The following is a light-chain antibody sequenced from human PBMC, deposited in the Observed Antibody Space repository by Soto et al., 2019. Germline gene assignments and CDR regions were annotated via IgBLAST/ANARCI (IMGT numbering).Light chain of an antibody. CDR1: QSVSNNY. CDR3: QQYGSSPRT. J-gene: IGKJ1*01. V-gene: IGKV3-20*01. Sequence: EFVLTQSPGTLSLSPGERATLSCRASQSVSNNYLAWYQQKPGQAPRLLIYGASSRATGIPDRFSGSGSGTDFILTISRLEPEDFAVYYCQQYGSSPRTFGQGTKVDI. CDR2: GAS.